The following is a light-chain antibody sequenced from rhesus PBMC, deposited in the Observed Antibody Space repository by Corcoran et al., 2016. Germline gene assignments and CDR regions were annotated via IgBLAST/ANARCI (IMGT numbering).Light chain of an antibody. Sequence: DIQMTQSPSSLSASVGDRVTITCRASSGRSSWLAWYQQKQGKAPKLLNHKASSLQSGVPPRFSGSVSGTDITLPIVSRQPDDFAAYYCQQYNSAPLYSFAQGPKVEIK. CDR1: SGRSSW. CDR2: KAS. J-gene: IGKJ2*01. V-gene: IGKV1-21*01. CDR3: QQYNSAPLYS.